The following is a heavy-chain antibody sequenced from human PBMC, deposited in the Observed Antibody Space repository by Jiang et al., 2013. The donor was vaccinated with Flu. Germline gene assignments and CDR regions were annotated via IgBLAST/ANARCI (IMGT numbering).Heavy chain of an antibody. V-gene: IGHV1-69*06. J-gene: IGHJ4*02. D-gene: IGHD5-18*01. Sequence: SGAEVKKPGASVKVSCKASGYTFTGYYMYWVRQAPGQGLEWMGGIIPIFGTANYAQKFQGRVTITADKSTSTAYMELSSLRSEDTAVYYCASVRGYSYGYFDYWGQGTLVTVSS. CDR3: ASVRGYSYGYFDY. CDR1: GYTFTGYY. CDR2: IIPIFGTA.